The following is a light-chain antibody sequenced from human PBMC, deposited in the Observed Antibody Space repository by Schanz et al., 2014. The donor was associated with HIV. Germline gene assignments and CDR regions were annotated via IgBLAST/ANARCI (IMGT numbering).Light chain of an antibody. CDR3: QQYNNWPRT. V-gene: IGKV3-15*01. CDR1: QSVSSSY. Sequence: EIVLTQSPGTLSLSPGERATLSCSASQSVSSSYLAWYQQKPGQAPRLLIYSASTRATGIPARFSGSGSGTEFTLTISSLQSEDFAVYYCQQYNNWPRTFGPGTKVDIK. CDR2: SAS. J-gene: IGKJ3*01.